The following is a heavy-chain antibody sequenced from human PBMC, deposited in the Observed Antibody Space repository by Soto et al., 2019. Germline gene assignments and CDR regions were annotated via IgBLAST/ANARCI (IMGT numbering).Heavy chain of an antibody. CDR1: GGSISSYY. V-gene: IGHV4-59*01. J-gene: IGHJ4*02. CDR2: IYYSGST. D-gene: IGHD3-10*01. CDR3: ASAGVRLLWFGESPQYFDY. Sequence: ETLSLTCTVSGGSISSYYWSWIRQPPGKGLEWIGYIYYSGSTNYNPSLKSRVTISVDTSKNQFSLKLSSVTAADTAVYYCASAGVRLLWFGESPQYFDYWGQGTLVTVSS.